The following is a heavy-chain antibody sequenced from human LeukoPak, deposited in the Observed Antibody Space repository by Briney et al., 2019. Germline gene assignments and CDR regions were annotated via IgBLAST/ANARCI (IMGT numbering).Heavy chain of an antibody. CDR2: IYYSGST. Sequence: PSETLSLTCTVSGGSISSYYWSWIRQPPGKGLEWIGNIYYSGSTNYNPSLRSRVTMSVDTSKNQFSLKLSSVTAADTAVYYCARETELELMRNWGQGTLVTVSS. CDR1: GGSISSYY. CDR3: ARETELELMRN. V-gene: IGHV4-59*12. J-gene: IGHJ4*02. D-gene: IGHD1-7*01.